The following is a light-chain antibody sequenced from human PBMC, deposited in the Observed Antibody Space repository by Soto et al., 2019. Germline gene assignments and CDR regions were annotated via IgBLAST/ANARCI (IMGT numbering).Light chain of an antibody. CDR1: QGISNY. Sequence: DIQMTQSPSSLSASVGDRVTITCRASQGISNYLAWYQQQPGKVPKLLIYVASTLQTGAPSRFTGRGSGTDFTLTISRLQPEDVATDDCQKYNSAPWTFGRGTKVDSK. J-gene: IGKJ1*01. CDR3: QKYNSAPWT. V-gene: IGKV1-27*01. CDR2: VAS.